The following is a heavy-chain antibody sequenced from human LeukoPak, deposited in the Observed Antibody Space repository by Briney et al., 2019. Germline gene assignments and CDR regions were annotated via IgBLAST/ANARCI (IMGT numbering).Heavy chain of an antibody. CDR1: GYTFTSYY. V-gene: IGHV1-46*01. D-gene: IGHD3-16*01. J-gene: IGHJ3*02. CDR2: INPSGGST. Sequence: SVKVSFKASGYTFTSYYMHWVRPAPGQGLEWMGIINPSGGSTIYAQKFQGRVTMTRDMSTSTVYMELSSLRSEDTAVYYCARDQGEEDAFDIWGQGTMVTVSS. CDR3: ARDQGEEDAFDI.